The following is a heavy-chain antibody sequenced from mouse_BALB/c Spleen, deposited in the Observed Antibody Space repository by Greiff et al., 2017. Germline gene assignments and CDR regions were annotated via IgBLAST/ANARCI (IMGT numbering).Heavy chain of an antibody. CDR1: GFLFSNYW. Sequence: EVRLVDPGGGLFHPGGSMKLSVVASGFLFSNYWMTWARRFPEKGLEWVAEIRLKSNNYAPHYAGSVKGRFTISRDDSKSSVYLQMNNLRAEDTGIYYCAVYDDPGYAMGYWGQGTSVTVSA. CDR3: AVYDDPGYAMGY. V-gene: IGHV6-6*02. D-gene: IGHD2-12*01. CDR2: IRLKSNNYAP. J-gene: IGHJ4*01.